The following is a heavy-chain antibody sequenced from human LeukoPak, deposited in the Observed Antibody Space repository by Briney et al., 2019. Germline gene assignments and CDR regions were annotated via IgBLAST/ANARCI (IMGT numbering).Heavy chain of an antibody. V-gene: IGHV1-18*01. Sequence: ASVKVSCKASGYTFTSYGISWVRQAPGQGLEWMGWISAYNGNTNYAQKLQGRVTMTTDTSTSTAYVELRSLRSDDTAVYYCARDLRDGYDPDRDYWGQGTLVTVSS. J-gene: IGHJ4*02. CDR2: ISAYNGNT. CDR1: GYTFTSYG. D-gene: IGHD5-24*01. CDR3: ARDLRDGYDPDRDY.